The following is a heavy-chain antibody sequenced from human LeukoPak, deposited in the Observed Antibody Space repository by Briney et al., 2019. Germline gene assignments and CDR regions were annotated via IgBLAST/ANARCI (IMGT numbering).Heavy chain of an antibody. V-gene: IGHV4-34*01. Sequence: SETLSLTCAVYGGSFSGYYWSWIRQPPGKGLEWIGEINHSGSSNYNPSLKSRVTISVDTSKNQFSLKLSSVTAADTAVFYFARGVGMATTHFDYWGQGTLVTVSS. J-gene: IGHJ4*02. CDR3: ARGVGMATTHFDY. D-gene: IGHD5-24*01. CDR1: GGSFSGYY. CDR2: INHSGSS.